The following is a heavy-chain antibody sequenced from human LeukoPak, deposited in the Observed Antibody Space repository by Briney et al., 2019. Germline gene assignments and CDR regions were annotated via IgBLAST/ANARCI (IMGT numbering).Heavy chain of an antibody. V-gene: IGHV7-4-1*02. Sequence: ASVKVSCKASGYSFTTYAMNWVRQAPGQGLEWMGWINTNTGNPTYAQGFTGRFVFSLDTSVNTAYLQISSLKVEDTAVYYCARGRDCSGTSCRHDYWGQGTLVTVSS. CDR1: GYSFTTYA. J-gene: IGHJ4*02. D-gene: IGHD2-2*01. CDR3: ARGRDCSGTSCRHDY. CDR2: INTNTGNP.